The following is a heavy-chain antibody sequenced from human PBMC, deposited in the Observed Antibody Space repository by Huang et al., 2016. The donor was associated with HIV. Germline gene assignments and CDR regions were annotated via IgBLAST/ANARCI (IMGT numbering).Heavy chain of an antibody. V-gene: IGHV1-18*01. CDR3: ARERYYYDRSGYYTPVEYFHH. Sequence: QVQLVQSGAEVKKPGASVKVSCKASGYTFTNYAINWVRQAPGQRLEWMGWISGYNGKTNDAQKVQGRVTMTKDTSTSTAYMELRSLISDDTAVYYCARERYYYDRSGYYTPVEYFHHWGQGTLVTVSS. D-gene: IGHD3-22*01. CDR2: ISGYNGKT. CDR1: GYTFTNYA. J-gene: IGHJ1*01.